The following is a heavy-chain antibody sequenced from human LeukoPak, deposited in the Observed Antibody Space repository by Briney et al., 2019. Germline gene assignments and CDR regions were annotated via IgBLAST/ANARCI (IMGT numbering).Heavy chain of an antibody. V-gene: IGHV2-5*02. D-gene: IGHD6-13*01. Sequence: SGPTLVKPTQTLTLTCTFSGFPLSTSGVGVGWIRQPPGKALEWLALIYWDDDKRYSPSLKSRLTITKDTSKNQVVLTMTNMDPVDTATYYCAHSPGDIAAAVIDPWGQGTLVTVSS. J-gene: IGHJ5*02. CDR1: GFPLSTSGVG. CDR3: AHSPGDIAAAVIDP. CDR2: IYWDDDK.